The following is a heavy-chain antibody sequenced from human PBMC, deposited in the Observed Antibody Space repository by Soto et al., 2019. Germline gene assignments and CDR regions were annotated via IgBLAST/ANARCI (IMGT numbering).Heavy chain of an antibody. J-gene: IGHJ4*02. Sequence: GESLKISCKVSGYSFTSYWISWLRQMPGKVLEWMGRIDPSDSYTNYSPSFQGHVTISADKSISTAYLQWSSLKASDTAMYYCATGETLGNRIVVVTASNLGQATLDIVSS. V-gene: IGHV5-10-1*01. D-gene: IGHD2-21*02. CDR2: IDPSDSYT. CDR3: ATGETLGNRIVVVTASN. CDR1: GYSFTSYW.